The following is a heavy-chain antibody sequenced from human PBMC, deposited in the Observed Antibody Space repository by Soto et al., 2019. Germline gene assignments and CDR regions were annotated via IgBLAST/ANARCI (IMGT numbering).Heavy chain of an antibody. D-gene: IGHD3-10*01. CDR3: ATVDNYYGSVF. J-gene: IGHJ4*02. CDR2: VWYDGTTK. Sequence: QVQLVESGGGVVQPGTSLRLSCAASGSTFSNYGMHWVRQAPGKGLEWVAVVWYDGTTKFYPDSVKGRFTISRDNSNNTLYLQMNSLRDEDTAVYYCATVDNYYGSVFWGQGTLVTVSS. V-gene: IGHV3-33*01. CDR1: GSTFSNYG.